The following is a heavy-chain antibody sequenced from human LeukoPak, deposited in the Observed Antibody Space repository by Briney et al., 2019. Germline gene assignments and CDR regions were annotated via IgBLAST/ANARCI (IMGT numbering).Heavy chain of an antibody. CDR1: GGSISSYY. D-gene: IGHD1-1*01. CDR2: IYYSGST. V-gene: IGHV4-59*01. J-gene: IGHJ4*02. CDR3: ARELRGLGLDAFDF. Sequence: SETLSLTCTVSGGSISSYYWSWIRQPPGKGLEWIGYIYYSGSTNYNPSLKSRVTISVDTSKNQFSLKLSSVTAADTAVYYCARELRGLGLDAFDFWGQGTLVTVSS.